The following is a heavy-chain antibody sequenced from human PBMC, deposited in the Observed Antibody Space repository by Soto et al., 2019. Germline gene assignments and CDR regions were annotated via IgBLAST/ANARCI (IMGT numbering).Heavy chain of an antibody. CDR3: ARTYTYYDILTGYYDPHADYYGMDV. V-gene: IGHV1-69*13. CDR2: IIPIFGTA. Sequence: ASVKVSCKASGGTFSSYAISWVRQAPGQGLEWMGGIIPIFGTANYAQKFQGRVTITADESTSTAYMELSSLRSEDTAVYYCARTYTYYDILTGYYDPHADYYGMDVWGQGTTVTVSS. CDR1: GGTFSSYA. D-gene: IGHD3-9*01. J-gene: IGHJ6*02.